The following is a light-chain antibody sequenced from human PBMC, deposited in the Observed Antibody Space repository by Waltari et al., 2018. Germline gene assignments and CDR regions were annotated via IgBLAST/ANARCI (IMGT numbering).Light chain of an antibody. CDR3: SSYVSSDTLEL. Sequence: HSALTQPASVSGSPGQSITISCTGTSRDVGGYNYFSWYQQHPGKAPKLMIFDVSNRPSGVSSRFSGSKSGNTASLTISGLQAEDEADYYCSSYVSSDTLELFGGGTSLTVL. J-gene: IGLJ2*01. CDR1: SRDVGGYNY. V-gene: IGLV2-14*03. CDR2: DVS.